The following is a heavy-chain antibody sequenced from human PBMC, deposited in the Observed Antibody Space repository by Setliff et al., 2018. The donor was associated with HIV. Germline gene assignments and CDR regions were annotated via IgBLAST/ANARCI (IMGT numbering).Heavy chain of an antibody. CDR1: GGSIGSSSYY. D-gene: IGHD3-3*01. CDR3: ARHKTTTGFLDP. J-gene: IGHJ4*02. V-gene: IGHV4-39*07. Sequence: ETLSLTCIVSGGSIGSSSYYWGWIRQPPGKGLEWIGSIYYSGSTYYNPSLKSRVSISVDTSKNHFSLKVRYVTAADTAVYYCARHKTTTGFLDPWGQGILVTVSS. CDR2: IYYSGST.